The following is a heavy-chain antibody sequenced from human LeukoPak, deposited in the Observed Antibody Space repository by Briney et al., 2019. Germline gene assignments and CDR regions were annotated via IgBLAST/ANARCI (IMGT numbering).Heavy chain of an antibody. CDR3: ARGIATAGYDY. J-gene: IGHJ4*02. D-gene: IGHD6-13*01. CDR1: GYTFTSYY. Sequence: ASVKVPCKASGYTFTSYYLHWGRQAPGQGLEWMGIINPRGGTTSFAQRFQGRVTMTRDTSTSTVYMDLSSLRSDDTAVYYCARGIATAGYDYWGQGTLVTVSS. CDR2: INPRGGTT. V-gene: IGHV1-46*01.